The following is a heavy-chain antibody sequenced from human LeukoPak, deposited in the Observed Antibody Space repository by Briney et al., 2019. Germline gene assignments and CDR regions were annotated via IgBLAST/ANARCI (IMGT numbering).Heavy chain of an antibody. CDR1: GYTFTGYY. V-gene: IGHV1-2*02. Sequence: ASVKVSCKASGYTFTGYYMHWVRQAPGQGLEWMGWINPNSGGTDYAQKFQGRVTMTRDTSISTAYMDLGRLRSDDTAVYYCARLHYARDAFDIWGQGTMVTVSS. CDR3: ARLHYARDAFDI. D-gene: IGHD2-2*01. CDR2: INPNSGGT. J-gene: IGHJ3*02.